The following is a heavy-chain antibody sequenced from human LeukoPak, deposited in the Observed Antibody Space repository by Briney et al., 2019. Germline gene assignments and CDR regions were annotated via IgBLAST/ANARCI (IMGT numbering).Heavy chain of an antibody. D-gene: IGHD6-19*01. V-gene: IGHV4-38-2*02. CDR3: ARDRSSSGWYYGAVGY. J-gene: IGHJ4*02. CDR2: MYHSGST. CDR1: GYSMSNGYY. Sequence: SETLSLTCTVSGYSMSNGYYWGWIRQTPGKGLEWIGSMYHSGSTYYNPSLKSRVTTSVDTSKNQFSLKLSSVSAADTAVYYCARDRSSSGWYYGAVGYWGQGTLVTVSS.